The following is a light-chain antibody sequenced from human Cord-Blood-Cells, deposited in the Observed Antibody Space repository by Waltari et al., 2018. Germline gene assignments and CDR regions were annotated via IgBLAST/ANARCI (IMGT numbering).Light chain of an antibody. CDR3: QQYNNWPRT. CDR1: QSVSSN. V-gene: IGKV3-15*01. J-gene: IGKJ1*01. Sequence: EIVMTQPPATLSVSSGERATLSCRASQSVSSNLAWYQQIPGQAPRLLIYGASTRATGIPARFSGSGSGTECTLTISSLQSEGFAVYYCQQYNNWPRTFGQWTKVEIK. CDR2: GAS.